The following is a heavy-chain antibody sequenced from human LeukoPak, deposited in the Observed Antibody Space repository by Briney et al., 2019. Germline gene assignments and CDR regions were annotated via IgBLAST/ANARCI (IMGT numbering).Heavy chain of an antibody. V-gene: IGHV3-23*01. D-gene: IGHD2-15*01. CDR2: ISGSGGST. CDR1: GFTFSSYA. J-gene: IGHJ5*02. Sequence: GGSLRLSCAASGFTFSSYAMSWVRQAPGKGLEWVSAISGSGGSTYDADSVKGRFTISRDNSKNTLYLQMNSLRAEDTAVYYCAKDGGDIVVVVAADGINWFDPWGQGTLVTVSS. CDR3: AKDGGDIVVVVAADGINWFDP.